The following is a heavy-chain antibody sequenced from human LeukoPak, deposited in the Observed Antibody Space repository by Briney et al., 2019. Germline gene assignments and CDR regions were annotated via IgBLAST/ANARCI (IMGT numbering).Heavy chain of an antibody. V-gene: IGHV3-30*18. CDR3: AKDLYDILTGYSLDDY. Sequence: PGRSLRLSCAASGFTFSSYGMHWVRQAPGKGLEWVAVISYDGGHKYYADSVKGRFTISRDNSKNTLYLQMNSLRAEDTAVYYCAKDLYDILTGYSLDDYWGQGTLVTVSS. D-gene: IGHD3-9*01. CDR2: ISYDGGHK. J-gene: IGHJ4*02. CDR1: GFTFSSYG.